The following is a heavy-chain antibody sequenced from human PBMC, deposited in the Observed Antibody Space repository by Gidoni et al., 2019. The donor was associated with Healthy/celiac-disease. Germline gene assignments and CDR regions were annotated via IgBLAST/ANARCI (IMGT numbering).Heavy chain of an antibody. Sequence: EVQLVQSGAEVKKPGATVKISCKVSGYTFTDYYMHWVQQAPGKGLEWMGLVDPEDGETIYAEKFQGRVTITADTSTDTAYMELSSLRSEDTAVYYCATLELGYCSGGSCKPFDYWGQGTLVTVSS. CDR2: VDPEDGET. CDR3: ATLELGYCSGGSCKPFDY. D-gene: IGHD2-15*01. V-gene: IGHV1-69-2*01. CDR1: GYTFTDYY. J-gene: IGHJ4*02.